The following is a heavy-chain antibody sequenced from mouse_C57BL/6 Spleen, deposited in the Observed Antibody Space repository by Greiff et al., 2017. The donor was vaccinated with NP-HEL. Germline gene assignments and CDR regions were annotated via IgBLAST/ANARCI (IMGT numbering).Heavy chain of an antibody. CDR3: ARTARIKY. CDR1: GYSITSGYG. D-gene: IGHD1-2*01. J-gene: IGHJ2*01. Sequence: EVQLQQSGPGLVKPSQSLSLTCTVTGYSITSGYGWNWLRQFPGNKLEWMGYISYSGSTNYNPSLKSRISITRDTSKNQFFLQLNSVTTEDTATYYCARTARIKYWGQGTTLTVSS. CDR2: ISYSGST. V-gene: IGHV3-2*02.